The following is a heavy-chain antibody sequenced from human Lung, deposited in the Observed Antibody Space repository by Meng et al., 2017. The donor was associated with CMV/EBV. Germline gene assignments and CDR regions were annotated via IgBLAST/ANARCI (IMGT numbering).Heavy chain of an antibody. J-gene: IGHJ4*02. CDR1: GFTFNNYW. Sequence: GGSXRLXXAASGFTFNNYWMHWVRQAPGKGLVWVSRINGDGSSTTYADSVKGRFTIFRDNAKNTLYLQMNSLRAEDTAVYYCARDCTNTNCYKSDFDYWGQGTXVTVSS. V-gene: IGHV3-74*01. CDR3: ARDCTNTNCYKSDFDY. D-gene: IGHD2-2*02. CDR2: INGDGSST.